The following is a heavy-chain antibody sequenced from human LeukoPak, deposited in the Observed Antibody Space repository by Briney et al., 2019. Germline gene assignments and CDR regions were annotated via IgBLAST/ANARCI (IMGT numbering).Heavy chain of an antibody. Sequence: SETLSLTCTVSGASISSDYWNWIRQPPGKGLEWIGYIHYTGTTNYNPSLKSRVTISVDTSKTQFSLKLNSVTAADTAVYYCARERYYDSSRTVDYWGQGTLVTVSS. CDR3: ARERYYDSSRTVDY. CDR2: IHYTGTT. CDR1: GASISSDY. D-gene: IGHD3-22*01. J-gene: IGHJ4*02. V-gene: IGHV4-59*12.